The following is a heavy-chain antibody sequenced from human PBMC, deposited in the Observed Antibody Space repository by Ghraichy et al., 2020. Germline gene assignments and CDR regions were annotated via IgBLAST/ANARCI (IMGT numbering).Heavy chain of an antibody. CDR3: AKHIESPPSGMDV. J-gene: IGHJ6*02. CDR2: ISGSGSST. CDR1: GFTFSNSA. Sequence: AGSLRLSCAASGFTFSNSAVSWVRQAPGKGLEWVSSISGSGSSTNYADSVKGRFTISRDNFKSTLYLQMSSLRDDDTAVYYCAKHIESPPSGMDVWGQGTTVTVSS. V-gene: IGHV3-23*01.